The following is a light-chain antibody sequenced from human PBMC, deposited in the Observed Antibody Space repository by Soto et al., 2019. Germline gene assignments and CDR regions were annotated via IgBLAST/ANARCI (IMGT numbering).Light chain of an antibody. J-gene: IGLJ2*01. Sequence: QSALTQPASVSGSPGQSITISCTGTSSDVGSYNLVSWYQQHPGKAPKLMIYEGSKRPPGVSNRFSGSKSGNTASLTISGLEAEDEDDYYCCSYEGSSLVVFGGGTKVTVL. CDR1: SSDVGSYNL. CDR2: EGS. CDR3: CSYEGSSLVV. V-gene: IGLV2-23*01.